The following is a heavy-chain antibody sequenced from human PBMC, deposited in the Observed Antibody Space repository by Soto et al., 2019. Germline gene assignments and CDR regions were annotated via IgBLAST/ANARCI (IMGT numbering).Heavy chain of an antibody. D-gene: IGHD3-3*01. CDR1: GFTFSNAW. CDR3: SRDGVLASGPIEY. J-gene: IGHJ4*02. V-gene: IGHV3-48*04. Sequence: GGSLRLSCAASGFTFSNAWMNWVRQAPGKGLEWVGRSSATVYYVDSVKGRFTTSRDNAKNSLYPQMDSLRVEHTAVYSCSRDGVLASGPIEYWGLGAQVPVSS. CDR2: SSATV.